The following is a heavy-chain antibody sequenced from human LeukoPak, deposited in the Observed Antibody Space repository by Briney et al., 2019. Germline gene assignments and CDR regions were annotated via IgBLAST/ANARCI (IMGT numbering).Heavy chain of an antibody. D-gene: IGHD2-15*01. CDR1: GGTFSSYA. CDR2: IIPIFGTA. V-gene: IGHV1-69*13. Sequence: ASVKVSCKASGGTFSSYAISWVRQAPGQGLEWMGGIIPIFGTANYAQKFQGRVTITADESTSTAYMELSGLRSEDTAVYYCARESVVVVAATTYNWFDPWGQGTLVTVSS. CDR3: ARESVVVVAATTYNWFDP. J-gene: IGHJ5*02.